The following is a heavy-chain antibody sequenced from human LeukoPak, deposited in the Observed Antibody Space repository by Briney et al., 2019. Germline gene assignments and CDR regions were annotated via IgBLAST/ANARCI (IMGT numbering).Heavy chain of an antibody. Sequence: SETLSLTCAVYGGSFSTYYWSWIRQSPGKGLEWIGYIYYSGSTNYNPSLKSRVTISVDTSKNQFSLKLSSVTAADTAVYYCARAVVSPDFDYWGQGTLVIVSS. CDR3: ARAVVSPDFDY. V-gene: IGHV4-59*01. J-gene: IGHJ4*02. CDR1: GGSFSTYY. D-gene: IGHD2-21*01. CDR2: IYYSGST.